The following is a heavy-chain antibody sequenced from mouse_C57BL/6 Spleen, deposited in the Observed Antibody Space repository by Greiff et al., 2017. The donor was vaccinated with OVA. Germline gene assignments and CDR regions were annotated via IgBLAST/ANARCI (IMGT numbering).Heavy chain of an antibody. CDR3: ARHNYGSSYWYFAV. J-gene: IGHJ1*03. CDR1: GFTFSSYG. D-gene: IGHD1-1*01. Sequence: EVQVVESGGDLVKPGGSLKLSCAASGFTFSSYGMSWVRQTPDKRLEWVATISSGGSYTYYPDSVKGRFTISRDNAKNTLYLQMSSLKSEDTAMYYCARHNYGSSYWYFAVWGTGTTVTVSS. CDR2: ISSGGSYT. V-gene: IGHV5-6*01.